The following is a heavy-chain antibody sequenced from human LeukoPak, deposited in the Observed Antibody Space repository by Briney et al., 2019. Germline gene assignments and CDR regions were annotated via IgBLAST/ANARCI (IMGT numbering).Heavy chain of an antibody. Sequence: GGSLRLSCAASRFTFSSYAMSWVRQAPGEGLEWVSAISGSGGSTYYADSVKGRFTISRDNSKNTLYLQMNSLRAEDTAVYYCAKSLSVVVPNWFDPWGQGTLVTVSS. V-gene: IGHV3-23*01. D-gene: IGHD2-2*01. CDR3: AKSLSVVVPNWFDP. CDR1: RFTFSSYA. J-gene: IGHJ5*02. CDR2: ISGSGGST.